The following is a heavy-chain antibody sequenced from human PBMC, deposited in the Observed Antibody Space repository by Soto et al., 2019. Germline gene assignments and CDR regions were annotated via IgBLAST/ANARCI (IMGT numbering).Heavy chain of an antibody. CDR1: GYTFTSYW. V-gene: IGHV5-51*01. J-gene: IGHJ4*02. D-gene: IGHD6-19*01. CDR3: ARQDGSALYYFDY. CDR2: IYPGDSDT. Sequence: PGESLKISCKGSGYTFTSYWIAWVRQMPGKDLEWMGIIYPGDSDTRYSPSFQGQVSISADKSISTAYLQWSSLKASDTAMYYCARQDGSALYYFDYWGQGTLVTVS.